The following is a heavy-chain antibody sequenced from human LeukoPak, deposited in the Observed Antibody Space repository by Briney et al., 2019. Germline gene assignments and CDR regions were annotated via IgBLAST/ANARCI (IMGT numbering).Heavy chain of an antibody. CDR1: GFTFSSYA. CDR2: ISGSGGST. J-gene: IGHJ4*02. Sequence: GGSLRLSCAASGFTFSSYAMSWVRQAPGKGLEWVSAISGSGGSTYYADSVKGRFTISRDNSKNTLYLQMNSLRAEDTAVYYCAKSLGRNCNSSSCSLGDYWGQGTLVTVSS. D-gene: IGHD2-2*01. CDR3: AKSLGRNCNSSSCSLGDY. V-gene: IGHV3-23*01.